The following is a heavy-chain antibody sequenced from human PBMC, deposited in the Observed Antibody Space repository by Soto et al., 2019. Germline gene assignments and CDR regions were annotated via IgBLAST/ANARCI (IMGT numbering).Heavy chain of an antibody. CDR3: ADYPAYCGGDCSASGDY. CDR1: GFNFRSYE. CDR2: ISGSGGST. J-gene: IGHJ4*02. V-gene: IGHV3-23*01. Sequence: PGGSLRLSCAASGFNFRSYEMSWVRQAPGKGLEWVSAISGSGGSTYYADSVKGRFTISRDNSKNTLYLQMNSLRAEDTAVYYCADYPAYCGGDCSASGDYWGQGTLVTVSS. D-gene: IGHD2-21*02.